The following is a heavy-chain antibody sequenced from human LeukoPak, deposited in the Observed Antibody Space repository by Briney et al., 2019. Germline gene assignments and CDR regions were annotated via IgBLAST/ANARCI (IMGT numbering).Heavy chain of an antibody. D-gene: IGHD1-26*01. V-gene: IGHV3-7*02. CDR2: IKQDGSEK. J-gene: IGHJ4*02. CDR3: VPGSH. CDR1: GFSFSTYS. Sequence: GGSLRLSCAASGFSFSTYSMNWVRQAPGKGLEWVANIKQDGSEKYYVDSVKGRFTISRDNAKNSLSLQMNSLRAEDTALYYCVPGSHWGQGILVTVSS.